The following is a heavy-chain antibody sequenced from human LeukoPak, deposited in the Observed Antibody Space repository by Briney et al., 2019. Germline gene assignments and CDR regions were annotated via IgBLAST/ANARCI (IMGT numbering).Heavy chain of an antibody. CDR2: IYYNGST. J-gene: IGHJ6*03. V-gene: IGHV4-59*01. CDR3: ARRPLGYCSSTSCFSYYYYMDV. D-gene: IGHD2-2*01. Sequence: PSETLSLTCTVSGGSINTYYWSWIRQPPGKGLEWIGNIYYNGSTNYNPSLKSRVTISVDTSKNQFSLKLGSVTAADTAVYYCARRPLGYCSSTSCFSYYYYMDVWGKGTTVTVSS. CDR1: GGSINTYY.